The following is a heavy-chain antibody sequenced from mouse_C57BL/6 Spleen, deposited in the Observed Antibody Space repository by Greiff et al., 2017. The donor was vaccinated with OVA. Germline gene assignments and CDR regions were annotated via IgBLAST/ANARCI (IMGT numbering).Heavy chain of an antibody. CDR2: IYPGDGDT. J-gene: IGHJ2*01. CDR1: GYAFSSSW. V-gene: IGHV1-82*01. D-gene: IGHD3-3*01. Sequence: LVESGPELVKPGASVKISCKASGYAFSSSWMNWVKQRPGKGLEWIGRIYPGDGDTNYNGKFKGKATLTADKSSSTAYMQLSSLTSEDSAVYFCARKLGQGYYFDYWGQGTTLTVSS. CDR3: ARKLGQGYYFDY.